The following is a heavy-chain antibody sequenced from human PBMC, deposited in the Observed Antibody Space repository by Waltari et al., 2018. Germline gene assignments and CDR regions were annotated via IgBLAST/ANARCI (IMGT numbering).Heavy chain of an antibody. D-gene: IGHD6-19*01. CDR2: RSGSGGST. CDR3: AKDQDSGWCDY. V-gene: IGHV3-23*01. Sequence: EVQLLESGGGLVQPGGSLRLSCAASGFTFSSYAMSWVRQAPGKGLEWVAARSGSGGSTDDADAGKGRFTSSRDNSKNTLYLKMNSLRAEDTAVYYCAKDQDSGWCDYWGQGTLVTVSS. CDR1: GFTFSSYA. J-gene: IGHJ4*02.